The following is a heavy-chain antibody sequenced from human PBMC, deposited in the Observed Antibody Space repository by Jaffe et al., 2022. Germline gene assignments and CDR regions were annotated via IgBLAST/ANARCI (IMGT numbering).Heavy chain of an antibody. J-gene: IGHJ4*02. D-gene: IGHD3-10*01. Sequence: QVQLVQSGAEVKKPGASVKVSCKASGYTFTGYYMHWVRQAPGQGLEWMGRINPNSGGTNYAQKFQGRVTMTRDTSISTAYMELSRLRSDDTAVYYCARDPLLWFRAKTRKTIFDYWGQGTLVTVSS. CDR2: INPNSGGT. V-gene: IGHV1-2*06. CDR3: ARDPLLWFRAKTRKTIFDY. CDR1: GYTFTGYY.